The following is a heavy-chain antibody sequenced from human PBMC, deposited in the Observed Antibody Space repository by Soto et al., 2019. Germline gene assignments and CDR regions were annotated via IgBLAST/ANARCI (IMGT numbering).Heavy chain of an antibody. J-gene: IGHJ6*02. CDR3: ARAPGDAFWRGGPYSCYYGMGV. CDR2: ISAYNGNT. Sequence: ASVKVSCKASGYTFTSYGISWVRQAPGQGLEWMGWISAYNGNTNYAQKLQGRATMTTDTSTSTADMELRSLRSDDTAVYYCARAPGDAFWRGGPYSCYYGMGVWGQGTTVTVSS. CDR1: GYTFTSYG. V-gene: IGHV1-18*04. D-gene: IGHD3-3*01.